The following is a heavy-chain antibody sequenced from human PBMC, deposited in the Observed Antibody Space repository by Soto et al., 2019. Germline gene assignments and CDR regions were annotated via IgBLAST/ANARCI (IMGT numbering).Heavy chain of an antibody. J-gene: IGHJ4*02. D-gene: IGHD6-19*01. CDR3: ARVGGSGWNFDS. CDR1: GGSISSGCYS. Sequence: SETLSLTCAVSGGSISSGCYSWSWIRQPPGKGLEWIGYIHHSGNSNYSPSLKSRVTMSVDTSKNQFSLKLNSMTAADTAIYYCARVGGSGWNFDSWGQGILVTVSS. CDR2: IHHSGNS. V-gene: IGHV4-61*01.